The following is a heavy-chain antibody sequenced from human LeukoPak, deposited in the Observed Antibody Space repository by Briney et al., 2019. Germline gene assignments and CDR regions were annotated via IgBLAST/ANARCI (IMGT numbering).Heavy chain of an antibody. CDR3: ARRAGAYSHPYNY. Sequence: GGSLRLSCTVSGFTVSTNSMSWVRQAPGKGLEWVSFIYSDNTHYSDSVKGRFTISRDNSKNTLYLQMNSLRAEDTAVYYCARRAGAYSHPYNYWGQGTLVTVSS. CDR1: GFTVSTNS. CDR2: IYSDNT. V-gene: IGHV3-53*01. D-gene: IGHD4/OR15-4a*01. J-gene: IGHJ4*02.